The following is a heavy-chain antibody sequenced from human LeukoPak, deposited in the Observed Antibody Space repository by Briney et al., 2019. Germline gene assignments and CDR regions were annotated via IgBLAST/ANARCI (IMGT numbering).Heavy chain of an antibody. V-gene: IGHV1-69*13. CDR1: GGAFSSYA. CDR3: AREGGTNYYYYGMDV. Sequence: SVKLSCEASGGAFSSYAISWVRQAPRQGHEWMGGIIPIFGTANYAQKFQGRVTITADESTSTAYMELSSLRSEDTAVYYCAREGGTNYYYYGMDVWGQGTTVTVSS. J-gene: IGHJ6*02. CDR2: IIPIFGTA. D-gene: IGHD1-14*01.